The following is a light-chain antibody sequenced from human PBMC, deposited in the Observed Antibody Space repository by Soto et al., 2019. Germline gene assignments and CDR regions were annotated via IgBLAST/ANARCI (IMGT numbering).Light chain of an antibody. CDR1: QSVSSSY. CDR3: QQYGTSPRT. J-gene: IGKJ5*01. CDR2: GAS. V-gene: IGKV3-20*01. Sequence: EIVLTQSPGTLSLSPGERATLSCRASQSVSSSYLAWYQLKPGQAPRLFIYGASSRATGIPDRFSGSGSGTDFTLTISRLEPEDFAVYICQQYGTSPRTFGRGTRLEIK.